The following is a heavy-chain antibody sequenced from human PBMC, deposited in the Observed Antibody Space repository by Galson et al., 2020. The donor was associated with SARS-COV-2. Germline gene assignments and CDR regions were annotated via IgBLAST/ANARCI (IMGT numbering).Heavy chain of an antibody. CDR2: IKQDESEK. CDR3: ARFGRGRYFDY. J-gene: IGHJ4*02. V-gene: IGHV3-7*03. Sequence: GGSLRLSCAASGFNFSSYWMSWVRQGPGKGLEWVSNIKQDESEKDYVDSVKGRFTISRDNAKKSLYLQMNSLRTEDTAVYYCARFGRGRYFDYWGQGTLVSVSS. D-gene: IGHD3-16*01. CDR1: GFNFSSYW.